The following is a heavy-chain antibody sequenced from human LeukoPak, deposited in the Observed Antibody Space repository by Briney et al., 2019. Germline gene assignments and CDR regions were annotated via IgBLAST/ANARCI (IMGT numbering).Heavy chain of an antibody. CDR2: ISYDGSNK. D-gene: IGHD3-22*01. J-gene: IGHJ4*02. V-gene: IGHV3-30-3*01. CDR1: GFTFSYYT. CDR3: ARVLNYYDRSGYYFSY. Sequence: PGRSLRLSCAASGFTFSYYTMHWVRQAPGKGLEWVAVISYDGSNKYYADSVKGRFTISRDNSKNTLYLQMNSLRAEDTAVYYCARVLNYYDRSGYYFSYWGLGTLVTVSS.